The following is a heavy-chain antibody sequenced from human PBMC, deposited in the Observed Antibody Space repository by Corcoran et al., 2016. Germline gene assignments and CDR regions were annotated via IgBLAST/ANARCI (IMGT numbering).Heavy chain of an antibody. Sequence: QVQLQESGPGLVKPSETLSLTCTVSGGSVSSGSDYWSWIRQPPGKGLEWIGYIYYSGSTNYNPSLKSRVTISVDTSKNQFSLKLSSVTAADTAWYYCARDRGYDFWSGYYPNWFDPWGQGTLVTVSS. CDR3: ARDRGYDFWSGYYPNWFDP. D-gene: IGHD3-3*01. CDR1: GGSVSSGSDY. V-gene: IGHV4-61*01. J-gene: IGHJ5*02. CDR2: IYYSGST.